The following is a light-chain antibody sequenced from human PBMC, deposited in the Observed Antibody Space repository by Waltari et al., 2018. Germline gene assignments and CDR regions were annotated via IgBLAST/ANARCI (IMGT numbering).Light chain of an antibody. V-gene: IGLV2-23*03. CDR3: CSNVGSSVF. CDR2: ECN. J-gene: IGLJ2*01. Sequence: QSALTQPASVSGSPGQSITISCTGFNSNVGSYNLVSWYQKHPGKAPKLLISECNRRPSGFSIRFSGSKSDNTASLTLSGLQAEDEADYYCCSNVGSSVFFGGGTKLTVL. CDR1: NSNVGSYNL.